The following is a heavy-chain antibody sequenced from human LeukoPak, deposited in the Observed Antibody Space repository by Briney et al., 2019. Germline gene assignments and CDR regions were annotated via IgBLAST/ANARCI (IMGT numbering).Heavy chain of an antibody. J-gene: IGHJ6*03. CDR2: IYYSGST. CDR3: ARTEESGYSYRYFGYYYYMDV. V-gene: IGHV4-39*07. CDR1: GGSISSNTYY. Sequence: PSETLSLTCTVSGGSISSNTYYWGWIRQPPGKGLEWIGSIYYSGSTYYNLSLKSRVTISVDTSKNQFSLKLSSVTAADTAVYYCARTEESGYSYRYFGYYYYMDVWGKGTTVTVSS. D-gene: IGHD5-18*01.